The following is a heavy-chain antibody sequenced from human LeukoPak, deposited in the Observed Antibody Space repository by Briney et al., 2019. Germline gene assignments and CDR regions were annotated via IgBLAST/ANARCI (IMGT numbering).Heavy chain of an antibody. CDR2: IYYSGTT. V-gene: IGHV4-59*01. J-gene: IGHJ4*02. CDR3: ARGVYIAAAQYGY. Sequence: SETLSLTCTAAGGSISNYYWSWIRQPPGKGLEWSGYIYYSGTTNYNPSLKSRVTISVDTSKNQFSLKLSSVTAADTAVYYCARGVYIAAAQYGYWGQGTLVTVSS. CDR1: GGSISNYY. D-gene: IGHD6-13*01.